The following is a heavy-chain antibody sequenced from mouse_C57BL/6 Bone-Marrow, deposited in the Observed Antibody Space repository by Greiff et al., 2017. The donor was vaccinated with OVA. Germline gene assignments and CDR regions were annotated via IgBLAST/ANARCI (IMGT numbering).Heavy chain of an antibody. Sequence: DVMLVESGGGLVKPGGSLKLSCAASGFTFSSYAMSWVRQTPEKRLEWVATISDGGSYTYYPDNVKGRFTISRDNAKNNLYLQMSHLKSEDTAMYYCATDYYGSSYGFAYWGQGTLVTVSA. CDR3: ATDYYGSSYGFAY. CDR2: ISDGGSYT. V-gene: IGHV5-4*03. CDR1: GFTFSSYA. D-gene: IGHD1-1*01. J-gene: IGHJ3*01.